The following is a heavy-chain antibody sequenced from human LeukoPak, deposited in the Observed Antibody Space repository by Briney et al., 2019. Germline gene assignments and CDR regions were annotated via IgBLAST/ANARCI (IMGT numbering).Heavy chain of an antibody. CDR2: ISSSSSYI. V-gene: IGHV3-21*01. Sequence: AGGSLRLSCAASGFTFSSYWMSWVRQAPGKGLEWVSSISSSSSYIYYADSVKGRFTISRDNAKNSLYLQMNSLRAEDTAVYYCARGRGSSSPLDAFDIWGQGTMVTVSS. CDR3: ARGRGSSSPLDAFDI. D-gene: IGHD6-6*01. J-gene: IGHJ3*02. CDR1: GFTFSSYW.